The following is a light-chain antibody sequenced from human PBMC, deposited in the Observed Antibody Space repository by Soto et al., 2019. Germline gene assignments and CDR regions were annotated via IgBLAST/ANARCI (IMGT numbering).Light chain of an antibody. CDR1: QSINNW. CDR2: KAS. CDR3: QQYNSFS. Sequence: DIQMTQSPSTLSASVGERVTITCRASQSINNWLAWFQQKPGKAPKLLIYKASSLESGVPSRFSGSGSGTEFTLTISSLQPDDSATYYCQQYNSFSFGQGTKVDIK. V-gene: IGKV1-5*03. J-gene: IGKJ1*01.